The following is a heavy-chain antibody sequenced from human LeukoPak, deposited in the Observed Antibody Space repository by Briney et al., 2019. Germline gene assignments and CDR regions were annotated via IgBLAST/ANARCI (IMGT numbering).Heavy chain of an antibody. J-gene: IGHJ4*02. CDR3: ARVPLGSQIDSSGYYSPDY. Sequence: SVKVSCTASGGTFSSYAISWVRQAPGQGLEWMGGIIPIFGTANYAQKFQGRVTITADESTSTAYMELSSLRSEDTAVYYCARVPLGSQIDSSGYYSPDYWGQGTLVTVSS. CDR1: GGTFSSYA. CDR2: IIPIFGTA. D-gene: IGHD3-22*01. V-gene: IGHV1-69*13.